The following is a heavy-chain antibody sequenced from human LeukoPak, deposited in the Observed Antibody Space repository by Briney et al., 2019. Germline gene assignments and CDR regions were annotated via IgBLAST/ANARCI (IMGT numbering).Heavy chain of an antibody. CDR3: ARDRRIVGATDAFDI. D-gene: IGHD1-26*01. Sequence: GGSLRLSCAASGFTFSSNYMSWVRQAPGKGLEWVSVIYSGGSTYYADSVKGRFTISGDNSKNTLYLQMNSLRAEDTAVYYCARDRRIVGATDAFDIWGQGTMVTVSS. CDR1: GFTFSSNY. V-gene: IGHV3-53*01. CDR2: IYSGGST. J-gene: IGHJ3*02.